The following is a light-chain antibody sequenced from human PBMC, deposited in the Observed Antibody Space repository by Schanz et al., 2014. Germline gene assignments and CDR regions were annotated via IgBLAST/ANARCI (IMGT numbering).Light chain of an antibody. CDR1: QSISTN. Sequence: EIVLTQSPATLSVSPGQRGTLSCRASQSISTNLAWYQQKPGQAPRLLIYGASTRATGVPARFSGSGSGTYFTLTISSLEPEDFAVYYCQQRNYWPITFGQGTRLEIK. CDR2: GAS. CDR3: QQRNYWPIT. J-gene: IGKJ5*01. V-gene: IGKV3-15*01.